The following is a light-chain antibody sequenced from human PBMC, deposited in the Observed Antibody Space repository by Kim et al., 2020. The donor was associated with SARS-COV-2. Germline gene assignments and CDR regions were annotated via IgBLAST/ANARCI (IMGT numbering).Light chain of an antibody. CDR1: QSVSSN. CDR3: QQYNNWPPWT. V-gene: IGKV3-15*01. J-gene: IGKJ1*01. CDR2: GAS. Sequence: PGERAPLSGRASQSVSSNLAWYQQKPGQAPRLLIYGASTRATGIPARFSGSGSGTEFTLTISSLQSEDFAVYYCQQYNNWPPWTFGQGTKVDIK.